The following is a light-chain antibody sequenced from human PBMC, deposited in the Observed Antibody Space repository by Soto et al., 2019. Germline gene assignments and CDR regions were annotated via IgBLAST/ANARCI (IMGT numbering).Light chain of an antibody. CDR3: QQYNNWWT. CDR2: DAS. Sequence: EFVLTQSPGTLSLSPGERATLSCRASQTVRNNYLAWYQQKPGQAPRLLIYDASSRATGIPDRFSGGGSGTDFTLTISRLEPADFAVYYCQQYNNWWTFGQGTKVDIK. V-gene: IGKV3D-20*02. CDR1: QTVRNNY. J-gene: IGKJ1*01.